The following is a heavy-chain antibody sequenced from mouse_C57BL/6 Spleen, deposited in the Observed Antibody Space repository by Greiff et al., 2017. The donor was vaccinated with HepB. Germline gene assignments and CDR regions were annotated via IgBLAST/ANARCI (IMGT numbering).Heavy chain of an antibody. V-gene: IGHV1-55*01. Sequence: QVQLQQSGAELVKPGASVKMSCKASGYTFTSYWITWVKQRPGQGLEWIGDIYPGSGSTNYNEKFKSKATLTVDTSSSTAYMQLSSLTSEDSAVYYCARSGSSGEVLDYWGQGTTLTVSS. D-gene: IGHD3-2*02. CDR1: GYTFTSYW. CDR2: IYPGSGST. J-gene: IGHJ2*01. CDR3: ARSGSSGEVLDY.